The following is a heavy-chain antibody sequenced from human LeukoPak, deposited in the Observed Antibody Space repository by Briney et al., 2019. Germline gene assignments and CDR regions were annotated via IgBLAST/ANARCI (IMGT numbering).Heavy chain of an antibody. Sequence: PGGSLRLSCAASGFTFSNYWMHWVRQAPGKGLVWVSRINSDGSSTSYADSVKGRFTISRDNAKNTLYLQMNSLGAEDTAVYYCARDLSSDWYYFDYWGQGTLVTVSS. CDR3: ARDLSSDWYYFDY. CDR1: GFTFSNYW. CDR2: INSDGSST. V-gene: IGHV3-74*01. D-gene: IGHD6-19*01. J-gene: IGHJ4*02.